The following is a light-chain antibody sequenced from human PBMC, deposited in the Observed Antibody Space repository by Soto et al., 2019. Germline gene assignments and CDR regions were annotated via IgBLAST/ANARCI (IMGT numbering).Light chain of an antibody. CDR3: SSYAGSNRV. CDR1: SSDAGGYNY. CDR2: EVS. Sequence: QSALTQPPSASGSPGQSVTISCTGTSSDAGGYNYVSWYQQHPGKAPKLMIYEVSKRPSGVPDRFSGSKSGNTASLTVSGLQAEDEADYYCSSYAGSNRVFGGGTKVTVL. J-gene: IGLJ2*01. V-gene: IGLV2-8*01.